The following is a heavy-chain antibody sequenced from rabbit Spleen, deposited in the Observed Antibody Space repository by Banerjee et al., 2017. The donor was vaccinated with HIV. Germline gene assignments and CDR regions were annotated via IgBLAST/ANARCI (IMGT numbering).Heavy chain of an antibody. V-gene: IGHV1S40*01. CDR3: ARSDSSDGYGFNL. CDR2: IYGDRSGST. D-gene: IGHD6-1*01. J-gene: IGHJ4*01. CDR1: GFSFSSSYY. Sequence: QSLEESGGDLVKPEGSLTLTCTASGFSFSSSYYMCWVRQAPGKGLECIACIYGDRSGSTYYANWAKGRFTISRTSSTTVTLQMTSLTAADTATYFCARSDSSDGYGFNLWGQGTLVTVS.